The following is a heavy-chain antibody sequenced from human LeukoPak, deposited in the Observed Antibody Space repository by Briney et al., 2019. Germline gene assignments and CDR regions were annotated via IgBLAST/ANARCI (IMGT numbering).Heavy chain of an antibody. J-gene: IGHJ4*02. CDR3: ARAPTVTAESAFGY. V-gene: IGHV3-64*01. D-gene: IGHD4-17*01. CDR2: INSNGGST. Sequence: GGSLRLSCVASGYTFSNYAMHWVRQTPGKGLEYVSGINSNGGSTQYASSVKGRFTISRDNSKDTLYLQMGSLRSEDMAVYYCARAPTVTAESAFGYWGQGTLVTVSS. CDR1: GYTFSNYA.